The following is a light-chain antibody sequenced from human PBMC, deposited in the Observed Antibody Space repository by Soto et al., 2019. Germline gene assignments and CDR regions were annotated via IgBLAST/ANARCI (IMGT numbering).Light chain of an antibody. Sequence: IVLTQSPGTLSLSPGERATLYCRASQSVSRNYLAWYQQKHGQAPRLLTYGASTRATGIPDRFSGSGSGTDFTLTIRRLEPEDFAVYYCQQYGSSPQYTFGKGTRREIK. J-gene: IGKJ5*01. CDR2: GAS. V-gene: IGKV3-20*01. CDR1: QSVSRNY. CDR3: QQYGSSPQYT.